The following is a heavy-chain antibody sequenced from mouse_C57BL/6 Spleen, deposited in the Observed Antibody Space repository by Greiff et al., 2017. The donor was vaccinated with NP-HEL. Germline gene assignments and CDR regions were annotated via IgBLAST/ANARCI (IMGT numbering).Heavy chain of an antibody. J-gene: IGHJ4*01. V-gene: IGHV14-4*01. CDR3: TTVYEYDDAMDD. Sequence: EVQLQQSGAELVRPGASVKLSCTASGFNIKDDYMHWVKQRPEQGLEWIGWIDPENGDTESASKFQGKAPITADTASNTAYLQLSRLTAEDTAVYYCTTVYEYDDAMDDWGKGTSVTASS. CDR1: GFNIKDDY. D-gene: IGHD2-4*01. CDR2: IDPENGDT.